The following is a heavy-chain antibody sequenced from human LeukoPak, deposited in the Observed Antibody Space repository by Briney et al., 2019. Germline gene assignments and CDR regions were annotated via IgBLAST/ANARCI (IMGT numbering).Heavy chain of an antibody. CDR3: IRYSSGSLDY. D-gene: IGHD6-19*01. V-gene: IGHV3-49*04. CDR2: IRSKAYGGTT. J-gene: IGHJ4*02. Sequence: PGGSLRLSCTASGFTFGDYAMTWVRQAPGKGLEWVGFIRSKAYGGTTEYAASVKGRFTISGDDSKSIAYLQMNSLKTEDTAVYYCIRYSSGSLDYWGQGTLVTVSS. CDR1: GFTFGDYA.